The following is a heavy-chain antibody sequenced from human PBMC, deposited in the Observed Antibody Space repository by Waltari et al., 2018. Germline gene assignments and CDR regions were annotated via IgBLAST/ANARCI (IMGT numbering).Heavy chain of an antibody. Sequence: QVQLQQWGAGLLKPSETLSLTCAVYGGSFSGYYWSWIRQPPGKGLEWIGEINHSGSTNYNPSLKSRVTISVDTSKNQFSLKLSSVTAADTAVYYCARDIVVVPAALRDDYYYGMDVWGQGTTVTVSS. CDR3: ARDIVVVPAALRDDYYYGMDV. V-gene: IGHV4-34*01. CDR2: INHSGST. J-gene: IGHJ6*02. D-gene: IGHD2-2*01. CDR1: GGSFSGYY.